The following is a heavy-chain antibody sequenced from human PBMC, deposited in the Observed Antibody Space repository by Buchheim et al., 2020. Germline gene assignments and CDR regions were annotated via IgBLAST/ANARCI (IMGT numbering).Heavy chain of an antibody. V-gene: IGHV4-34*01. CDR2: INHSGST. Sequence: QVQLQQWGAGLLKPSETLSLTCAVYGGSFSGYYWSWIRQPPGKGLEWIGEINHSGSTNYNPSLKSRVTISVDTSKNQFSLQLSSVTAADTAVYYCARGPLERGYSYGYYVSYYFDYWGQGTL. J-gene: IGHJ4*02. D-gene: IGHD5-18*01. CDR1: GGSFSGYY. CDR3: ARGPLERGYSYGYYVSYYFDY.